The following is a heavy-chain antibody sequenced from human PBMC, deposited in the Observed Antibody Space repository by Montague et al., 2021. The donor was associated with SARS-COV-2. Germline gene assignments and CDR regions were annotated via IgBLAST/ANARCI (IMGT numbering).Heavy chain of an antibody. CDR1: GGSISSTSYY. J-gene: IGHJ6*02. CDR3: ASPIVVVTAPSYYGMDV. Sequence: SATLSLTCSVSGGSISSTSYYWGWIRQPPGKGLEWIGSIYYSGSTYYDPSLRSRVTISVDTSKNQFSLKLSSVTAADTAVYYCASPIVVVTAPSYYGMDVWGQGTTVTVSS. V-gene: IGHV4-39*01. CDR2: IYYSGST. D-gene: IGHD2-21*02.